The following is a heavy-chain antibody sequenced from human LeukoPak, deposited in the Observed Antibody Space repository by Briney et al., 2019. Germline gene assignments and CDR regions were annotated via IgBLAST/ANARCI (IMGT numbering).Heavy chain of an antibody. CDR1: GGSISSGTSY. CDR3: ARGDGGNSGEYWFDP. Sequence: SQTLSLTCTVSGGSISSGTSYWSWIRQHPGKGLEWIGYIYYTGATYYNPSLKSRVTISVDTSKHQFSLKLSSVTAADTAVYYCARGDGGNSGEYWFDPWGQGTLVTVSS. CDR2: IYYTGAT. V-gene: IGHV4-31*03. D-gene: IGHD4-23*01. J-gene: IGHJ5*02.